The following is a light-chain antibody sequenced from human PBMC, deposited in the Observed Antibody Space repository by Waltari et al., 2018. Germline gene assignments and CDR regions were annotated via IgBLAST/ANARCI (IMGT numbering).Light chain of an antibody. J-gene: IGLJ2*01. V-gene: IGLV3-25*03. CDR1: TLPTQF. CDR3: HSADSSNTHVF. Sequence: SSELTQPPSVSVSPGQTASISCSGDTLPTQFVHWYQQKSGQAPVLVMYKDTERPSGIPERFAGTTSGTIVTLIISGLQAEDEADYYCHSADSSNTHVFFGGGTMLTVL. CDR2: KDT.